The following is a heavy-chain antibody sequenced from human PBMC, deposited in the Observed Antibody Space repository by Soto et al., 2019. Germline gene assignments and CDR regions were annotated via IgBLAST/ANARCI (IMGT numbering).Heavy chain of an antibody. CDR1: GFTLSSYG. CDR2: ISYDGSNK. D-gene: IGHD3-22*01. Sequence: PGGSLRLSCAASGFTLSSYGMHWVRQAPGKGLEWVAVISYDGSNKYYADSVKGRFTISRDNSKNTLYLQMNSLRAEDTAVYYCANAPYYYDSSGYVDYWGQGTLVTVSS. V-gene: IGHV3-30*18. CDR3: ANAPYYYDSSGYVDY. J-gene: IGHJ4*02.